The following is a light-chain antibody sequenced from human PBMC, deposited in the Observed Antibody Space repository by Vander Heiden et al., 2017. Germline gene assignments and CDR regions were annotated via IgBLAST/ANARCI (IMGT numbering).Light chain of an antibody. CDR1: QSVNNY. Sequence: ELVLTPSPATLALSPGEGATLSCRTQQSVNNYLGWYQQQPGQAPRLLIYDASKRASGVPARFSGSGSGTDFTLTISSLEPEDFAVYYCQQRDNWPPATFGQGTRLEIK. J-gene: IGKJ5*01. CDR2: DAS. CDR3: QQRDNWPPAT. V-gene: IGKV3-11*01.